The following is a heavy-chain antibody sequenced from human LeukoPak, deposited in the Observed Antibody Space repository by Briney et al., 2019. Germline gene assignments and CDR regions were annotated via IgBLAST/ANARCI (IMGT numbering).Heavy chain of an antibody. CDR1: GFTFSSYS. J-gene: IGHJ3*02. CDR3: AREGGSDTLYAFDI. D-gene: IGHD2-2*02. Sequence: GGSLRLSCAASGFTFSSYSMHWVRQAPGKGLVWVSRINTDGSSTSYADSVKGRFTISRDNAKNTLYLQMNSLRAEDTAVYYCAREGGSDTLYAFDIWGQGTMVTVSS. CDR2: INTDGSST. V-gene: IGHV3-74*01.